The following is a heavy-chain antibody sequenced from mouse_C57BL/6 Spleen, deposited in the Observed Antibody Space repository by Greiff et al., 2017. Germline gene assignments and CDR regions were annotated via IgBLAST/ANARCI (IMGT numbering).Heavy chain of an antibody. D-gene: IGHD1-1*01. V-gene: IGHV1-64*01. J-gene: IGHJ4*01. Sequence: QVQLQQPGAELVKPGASVKLSCKASGYTFTSYWMHWVKQRPGQGLEWIGMIHPNSGSTNYNEKFKSKATLTVDKSSSTAYMQLSSLTSEDSAVXYCAREDYGSSLYYYAMDYWGQGTSVTVSS. CDR1: GYTFTSYW. CDR3: AREDYGSSLYYYAMDY. CDR2: IHPNSGST.